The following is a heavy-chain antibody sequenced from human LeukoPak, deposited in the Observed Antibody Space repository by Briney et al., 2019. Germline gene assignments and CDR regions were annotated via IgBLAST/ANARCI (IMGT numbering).Heavy chain of an antibody. CDR1: GFTFSGSA. Sequence: QPGGSLRLSCAASGFTFSGSAMHWVRQASGKGLEWVGRIRSKANSYATAYAASVKGRFTISRDDSKNTAYLQMNSLKTEDTAVYYCTRGPAGDRGYSSGWFHPQVGVAFDIWGQGTMVTVSS. D-gene: IGHD6-19*01. CDR3: TRGPAGDRGYSSGWFHPQVGVAFDI. J-gene: IGHJ3*02. V-gene: IGHV3-73*01. CDR2: IRSKANSYAT.